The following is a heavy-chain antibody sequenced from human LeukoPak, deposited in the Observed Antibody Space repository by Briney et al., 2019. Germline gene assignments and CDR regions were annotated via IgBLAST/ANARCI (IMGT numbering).Heavy chain of an antibody. CDR3: ATAVTTRYEGHY. J-gene: IGHJ4*02. V-gene: IGHV3-21*01. CDR1: GFTFSSYS. Sequence: GGSLRLSCAASGFTFSSYSMNWVRQAPGKGLEWVSSISSSSSYIYYADSVKGRFTISRDNAKNSLYLQMNSLRAEDTAVYYCATAVTTRYEGHYWGQGTLGTVSS. CDR2: ISSSSSYI. D-gene: IGHD1-1*01.